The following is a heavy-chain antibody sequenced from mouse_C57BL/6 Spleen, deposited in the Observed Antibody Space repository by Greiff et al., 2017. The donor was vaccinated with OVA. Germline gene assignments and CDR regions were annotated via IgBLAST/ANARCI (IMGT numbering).Heavy chain of an antibody. J-gene: IGHJ2*01. V-gene: IGHV1-50*01. CDR1: GYTFTSYW. CDR2: IDPSDSYT. CDR3: ARGEDSNPNFLFDY. D-gene: IGHD2-5*01. Sequence: VQLQQPGAELVKPGASVKLSCKASGYTFTSYWMQWVKQRPGQGLEWIGEIDPSDSYTNYNQKFKGKATLTVDTSSSTAYMQLSSLTSEDSAVYYCARGEDSNPNFLFDYWGQGTTLTVSS.